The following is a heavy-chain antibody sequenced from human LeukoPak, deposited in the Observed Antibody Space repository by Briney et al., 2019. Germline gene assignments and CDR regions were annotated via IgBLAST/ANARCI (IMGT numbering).Heavy chain of an antibody. Sequence: PSETLSLTCTVSGGSISSSSYYWGWIRQPPGKGLEWIGSIYYSGSTYYNPSLKSRVTISVDTSKNQFSLKLSSVTAADTAVYYCARQITYYYDSSGYYHFDYWGQGTLVTVSS. J-gene: IGHJ4*02. D-gene: IGHD3-22*01. CDR1: GGSISSSSYY. V-gene: IGHV4-39*01. CDR3: ARQITYYYDSSGYYHFDY. CDR2: IYYSGST.